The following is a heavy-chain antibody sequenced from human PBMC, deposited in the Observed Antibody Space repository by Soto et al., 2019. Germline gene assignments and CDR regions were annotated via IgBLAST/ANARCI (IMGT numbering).Heavy chain of an antibody. CDR3: AGIVGAIRGAFDI. J-gene: IGHJ3*02. CDR1: GFTFSSYG. V-gene: IGHV3-30*03. CDR2: ISYDGSNK. Sequence: GGSLRLSCAASGFTFSSYGMHWVRQAPGKGLEWVAVISYDGSNKYYADSVEGRFTISRDNSKNTLYLQMNSLRAEDTAVYYCAGIVGAIRGAFDIWGQGTMVTVSS. D-gene: IGHD1-26*01.